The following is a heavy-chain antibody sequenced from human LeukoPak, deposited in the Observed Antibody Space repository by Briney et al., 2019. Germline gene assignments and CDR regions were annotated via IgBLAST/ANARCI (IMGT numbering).Heavy chain of an antibody. J-gene: IGHJ5*02. Sequence: PSETLSLTCAVSGGSISSSNWWRWVRQPPGKGLEWIGEIYHSGSTNYNPSLKSRVTISVDKSKNQFSLKLSSVTAADTAVYYCARGGFYRSSWTGWFDPWAREPWSPSPQ. V-gene: IGHV4-4*02. D-gene: IGHD6-13*01. CDR1: GGSISSSNW. CDR3: ARGGFYRSSWTGWFDP. CDR2: IYHSGST.